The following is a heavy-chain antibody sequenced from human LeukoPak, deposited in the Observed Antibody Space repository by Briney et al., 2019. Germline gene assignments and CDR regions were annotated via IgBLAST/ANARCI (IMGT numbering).Heavy chain of an antibody. CDR2: IYYSGST. J-gene: IGHJ4*02. V-gene: IGHV4-59*01. D-gene: IGHD3-22*01. Sequence: SETLSLTCTVSGGFISSYYWSWIRQPPGKGLEWIGYIYYSGSTNYNPSLKSRVTISVDTSKSQFSLKLSSVTAADTAVYYCARENCDSSGYYSDYWGQGTLVTVSS. CDR3: ARENCDSSGYYSDY. CDR1: GGFISSYY.